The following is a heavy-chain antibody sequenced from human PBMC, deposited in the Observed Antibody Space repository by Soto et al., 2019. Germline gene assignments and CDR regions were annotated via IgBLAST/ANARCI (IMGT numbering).Heavy chain of an antibody. J-gene: IGHJ4*02. D-gene: IGHD6-6*01. V-gene: IGHV1-18*01. CDR1: GYTFTSFG. CDR3: ASDPVSSSIGFDY. Sequence: QVQLVQSGAEVKKPGASVKVSCKASGYTFTSFGISWVRPAPGQGLEWVGWISAYNGHTNYAHKLQGRVTMTTDTSTRTGYMELRSLRSDDTAVYYCASDPVSSSIGFDYWGQGTLVTVSS. CDR2: ISAYNGHT.